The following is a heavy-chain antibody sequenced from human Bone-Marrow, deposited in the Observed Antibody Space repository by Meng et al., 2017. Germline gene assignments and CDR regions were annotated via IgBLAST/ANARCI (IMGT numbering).Heavy chain of an antibody. V-gene: IGHV4-31*03. CDR2: IYYSGST. J-gene: IGHJ6*02. Sequence: LRLSCTVSGGSISSGGYYWSWIRQHPGKGLEWIGYIYYSGSTYYNPSLKSRVTISVDTSKNQFSLKLSSVTAADTAVYYCARGRRYYYYGMDVWGQGTTVTVSS. CDR3: ARGRRYYYYGMDV. CDR1: GGSISSGGYY.